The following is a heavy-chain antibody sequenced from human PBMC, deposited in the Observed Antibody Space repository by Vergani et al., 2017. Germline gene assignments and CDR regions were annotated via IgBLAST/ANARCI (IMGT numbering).Heavy chain of an antibody. V-gene: IGHV4-4*02. CDR3: ARFLTGTTIYYYFGMDV. J-gene: IGHJ6*02. CDR1: GGSISSSHW. D-gene: IGHD1-20*01. CDR2: IYHSGST. Sequence: QVQLQESGPGLVKPSGTLSLTCAVSGGSISSSHWWSWVRQPPGKGLEWIGEIYHSGSTNYNPSPKSRVTISVDKAKNQFSLKLSSVTAADTAVYYCARFLTGTTIYYYFGMDVWGQGTTVTVS.